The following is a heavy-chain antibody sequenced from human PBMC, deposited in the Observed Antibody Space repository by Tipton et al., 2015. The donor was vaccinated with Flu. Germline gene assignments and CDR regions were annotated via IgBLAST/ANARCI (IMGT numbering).Heavy chain of an antibody. CDR1: GYTFTSHG. V-gene: IGHV1-18*01. D-gene: IGHD3-10*01. J-gene: IGHJ6*02. Sequence: QLVQSGAEVKEPGASVKVSCKTSGYTFTSHGLSWVRQAPGQGLEWMGWISANSGNTDYAQNLQGRITVTTDTSTSTVYMDLRNLRPDDTAIYYCARHILWFGEGGMDVWGQGTTVSVSS. CDR2: ISANSGNT. CDR3: ARHILWFGEGGMDV.